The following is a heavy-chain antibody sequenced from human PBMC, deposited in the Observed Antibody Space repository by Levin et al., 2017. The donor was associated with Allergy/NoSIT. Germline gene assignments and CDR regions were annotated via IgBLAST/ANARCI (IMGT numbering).Heavy chain of an antibody. CDR1: GFTFDDYG. Sequence: GESLKISCAASGFTFDDYGMTCVRQAPGKGLEWVSGINWNGRSTEYADSMKGRCTISRDNAKNSLYLQMNSLRAEDTALYYCARSRPTQWLEPFDYWGQGTLVTVSS. J-gene: IGHJ4*02. D-gene: IGHD6-19*01. CDR2: INWNGRST. CDR3: ARSRPTQWLEPFDY. V-gene: IGHV3-20*04.